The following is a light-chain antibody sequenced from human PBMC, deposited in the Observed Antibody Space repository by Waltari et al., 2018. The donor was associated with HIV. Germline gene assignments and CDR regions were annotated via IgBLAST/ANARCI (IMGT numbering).Light chain of an antibody. Sequence: LSASVGDRGTITCRASQTISSYLNWYQQKPGKAPMLLIYGASTLHSGVPSRFSGSGSGTDFTLTISSLQPEDFATYYCQQSYSTPRTFGQGTKLEIK. CDR2: GAS. V-gene: IGKV1-39*01. J-gene: IGKJ2*01. CDR1: QTISSY. CDR3: QQSYSTPRT.